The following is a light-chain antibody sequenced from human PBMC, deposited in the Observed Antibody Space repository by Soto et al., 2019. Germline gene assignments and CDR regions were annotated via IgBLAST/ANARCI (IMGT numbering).Light chain of an antibody. Sequence: EVVLMQSPDTLSLSPGERATLSCRASESISSHYIAWYQHKPGQAPRLLIFGASTRATGIPDRFSGSWSGTDFTLTISRLEPGDFAMYYCQNFGDSPFTFGPGTKVDIK. V-gene: IGKV3-20*01. CDR3: QNFGDSPFT. CDR2: GAS. CDR1: ESISSHY. J-gene: IGKJ3*01.